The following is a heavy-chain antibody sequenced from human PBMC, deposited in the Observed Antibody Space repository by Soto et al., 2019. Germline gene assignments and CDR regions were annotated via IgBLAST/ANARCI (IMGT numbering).Heavy chain of an antibody. Sequence: EVQLVESGGGLVQPGGSLRLSCAASGFSFSSYSMNWVRQAPGKGLEWISYISSRSDVIYYADSLKGRFTVSRDNAKNSLYLQMNSLGDEDSAVYYCARPGQGVLFYYAMDVWGKGTTVTVS. D-gene: IGHD3-10*01. CDR2: ISSRSDVI. CDR1: GFSFSSYS. V-gene: IGHV3-48*02. CDR3: ARPGQGVLFYYAMDV. J-gene: IGHJ6*04.